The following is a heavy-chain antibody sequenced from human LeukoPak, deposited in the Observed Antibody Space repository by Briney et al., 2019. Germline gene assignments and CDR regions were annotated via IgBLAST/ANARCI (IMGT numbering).Heavy chain of an antibody. CDR2: IYYSGST. CDR3: ARDAPKVRYDY. CDR1: GGSVSSGSYY. Sequence: PSETLSLTCTVSGGSVSSGSYYWSWIRQPPGKGLEWIGYIYYSGSTNYNPSLESRVTISVDTSKNQFSLKLSSVTAADAAVYYCARDAPKVRYDYWGQGTLVTVSS. V-gene: IGHV4-61*01. J-gene: IGHJ4*02.